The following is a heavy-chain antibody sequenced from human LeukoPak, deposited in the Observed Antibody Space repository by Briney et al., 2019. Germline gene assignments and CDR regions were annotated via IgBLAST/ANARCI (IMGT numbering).Heavy chain of an antibody. CDR2: IKQDGSEK. CDR3: AKVYSSGWSPIDY. D-gene: IGHD6-19*01. V-gene: IGHV3-7*01. J-gene: IGHJ4*02. CDR1: GFTFSSYW. Sequence: PGGSLRLSCAASGFTFSSYWMSWVRQAPGKGLEWVANIKQDGSEKYYVDSVKGRFTISRDNAKNSLYLQMNSLRAEDTAVYYCAKVYSSGWSPIDYWGQGTLVTVSS.